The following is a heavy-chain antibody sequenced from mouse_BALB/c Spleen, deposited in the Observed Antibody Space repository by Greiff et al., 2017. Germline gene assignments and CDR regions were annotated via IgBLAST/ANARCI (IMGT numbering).Heavy chain of an antibody. Sequence: EVQLQESGPGLVKPSQSLSLTCTVTGYSITSDYAWNWIRQFPGNKLEWMGYISYSGSTSYNPSLKSRISITRDTSKNQFFLQLNSVTTEATATYYCAREEFFDYWGQGTTLTVSS. V-gene: IGHV3-2*02. CDR3: AREEFFDY. CDR1: GYSITSDYA. J-gene: IGHJ2*01. CDR2: ISYSGST.